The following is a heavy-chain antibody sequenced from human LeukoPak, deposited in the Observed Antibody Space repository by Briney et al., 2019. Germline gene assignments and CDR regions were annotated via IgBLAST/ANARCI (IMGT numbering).Heavy chain of an antibody. CDR2: IRAYNGNT. J-gene: IGHJ6*03. Sequence: GASVKVSCKASGYTFTSYGISWVRQAPGQGLEWMGWIRAYNGNTNYAQKLQGRVTMTTDTSTSTAYMELRSLRSDDTAVYYCARDTVTTPATLYYYYYMDVWGKGTTVTVSS. CDR3: ARDTVTTPATLYYYYYMDV. CDR1: GYTFTSYG. V-gene: IGHV1-18*01. D-gene: IGHD4-17*01.